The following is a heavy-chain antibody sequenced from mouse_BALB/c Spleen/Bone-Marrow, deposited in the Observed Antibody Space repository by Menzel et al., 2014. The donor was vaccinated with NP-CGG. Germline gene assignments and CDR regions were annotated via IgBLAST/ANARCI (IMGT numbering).Heavy chain of an antibody. Sequence: QVQLKESGAGLVKPGTSVKLSCKTSGYTFTSYWMHWVKQRPGQGLEWIGEIIPSNGRSNYDEKFKNKATLTVDKSSSTAYMQLSRLTSEDSAVYCCARTYGDSPYFYAMDYWGQGTSVTVSS. J-gene: IGHJ4*01. CDR1: GYTFTSYW. CDR2: IIPSNGRS. D-gene: IGHD2-13*01. CDR3: ARTYGDSPYFYAMDY. V-gene: IGHV1S81*02.